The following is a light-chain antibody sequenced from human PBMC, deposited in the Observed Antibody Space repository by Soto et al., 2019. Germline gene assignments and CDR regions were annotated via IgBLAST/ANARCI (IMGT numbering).Light chain of an antibody. Sequence: QSPVTLSLCTGERATLSCRASQSVSSSYLAWYQQKPGQAPRLLIYGASTRATGMPARFSGSGSGTEFTLTTSTLQPEDSAVYHCQPSNDWPGTFRGGTKVDIK. CDR1: QSVSSSY. V-gene: IGKV3-15*01. CDR2: GAS. CDR3: QPSNDWPGT. J-gene: IGKJ4*01.